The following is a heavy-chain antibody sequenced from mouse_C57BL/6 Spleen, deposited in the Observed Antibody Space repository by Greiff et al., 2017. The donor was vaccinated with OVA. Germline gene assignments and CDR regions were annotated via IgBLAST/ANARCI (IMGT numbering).Heavy chain of an antibody. CDR3: ARTYSFDY. CDR2: IYPGDGDT. CDR1: GYAFSSSW. J-gene: IGHJ2*01. Sequence: QVQLQQSGPELVKPGASVKISCKASGYAFSSSWMNWVKQRPGKGLEWIGRIYPGDGDTNYNGKFKGKATLTADKSSSTAYMQLSSLTAEDSAVYFCARTYSFDYWGQGTTLTVSS. V-gene: IGHV1-82*01.